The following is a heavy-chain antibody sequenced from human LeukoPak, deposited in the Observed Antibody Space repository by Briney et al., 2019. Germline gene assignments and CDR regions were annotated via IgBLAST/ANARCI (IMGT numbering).Heavy chain of an antibody. CDR2: IIPIFGTA. CDR3: ASDMEPLRFLEWSQTKYYGMDV. D-gene: IGHD3-3*01. CDR1: GGTFSSYA. J-gene: IGHJ6*02. V-gene: IGHV1-69*13. Sequence: SVKVSCKASGGTFSSYAISWVRQAPGQGLEWMGGIIPIFGTANYAQRFQGRVTITADESTSTAYMELSSLRSEDTAVYYCASDMEPLRFLEWSQTKYYGMDVWGQGTTVTVSS.